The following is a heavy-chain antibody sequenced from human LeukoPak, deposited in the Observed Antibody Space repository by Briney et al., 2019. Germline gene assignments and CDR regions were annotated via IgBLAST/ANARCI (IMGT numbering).Heavy chain of an antibody. D-gene: IGHD6-19*01. V-gene: IGHV1-2*06. J-gene: IGHJ4*02. Sequence: ASVKVSCKASGYTFTGYYMHWVRQAPGQGLEWMGRINRNSGGTNYAQNFQGRVTMTRDTSISTAYMELSRLRSDDTAVYYCARDYSSGWYGDYWGQGTLVTVSS. CDR1: GYTFTGYY. CDR2: INRNSGGT. CDR3: ARDYSSGWYGDY.